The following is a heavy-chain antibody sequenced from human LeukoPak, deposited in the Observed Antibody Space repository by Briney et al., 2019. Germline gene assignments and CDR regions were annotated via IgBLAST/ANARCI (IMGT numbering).Heavy chain of an antibody. CDR3: AGNYEGQGVVAAH. CDR1: GHPFYKYG. J-gene: IGHJ4*02. D-gene: IGHD3-16*01. V-gene: IGHV1-18*01. CDR2: VSVYNGNT. Sequence: ASVKVSCKVSGHPFYKYGINWVRQAPGQGLEWLGWVSVYNGNTNNVQTLQGRLNMTTDVSTSTAYMELRSLRSDDTAVYYCAGNYEGQGVVAAHWGQGTLVTVSS.